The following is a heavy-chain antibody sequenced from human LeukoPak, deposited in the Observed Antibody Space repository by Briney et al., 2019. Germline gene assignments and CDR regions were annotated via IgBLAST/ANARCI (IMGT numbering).Heavy chain of an antibody. CDR3: ARAGGLWFGELPEYYFDY. CDR2: IYSGGST. Sequence: GGSLRLSCVASGFTVSSNYMSWVRQAPGKGLEWVSVIYSGGSTYYADSVKGRFTISRDNSKNTLYLQMNSLRAEDTAVYYCARAGGLWFGELPEYYFDYWGQGTLVTVSS. V-gene: IGHV3-53*01. J-gene: IGHJ4*02. CDR1: GFTVSSNY. D-gene: IGHD3-10*01.